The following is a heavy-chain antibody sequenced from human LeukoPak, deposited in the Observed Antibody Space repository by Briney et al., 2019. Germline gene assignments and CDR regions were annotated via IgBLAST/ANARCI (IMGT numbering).Heavy chain of an antibody. D-gene: IGHD1-7*01. J-gene: IGHJ4*02. CDR3: ARGWNSDYFDY. Sequence: PGGSLRPSCAASGFTFSSYSMNWVRQAPGKGLEWVSSISTSSIYIYYADSVKGRFTISRDNAKNSLYLQMNSLRAEDTAVYYCARGWNSDYFDYWGQGTLVTVSS. CDR1: GFTFSSYS. CDR2: ISTSSIYI. V-gene: IGHV3-21*01.